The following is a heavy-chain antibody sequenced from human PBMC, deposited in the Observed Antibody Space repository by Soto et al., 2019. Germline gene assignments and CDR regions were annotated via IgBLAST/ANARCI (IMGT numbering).Heavy chain of an antibody. CDR1: GLTFSSYA. CDR2: ISGSGGST. D-gene: IGHD6-19*01. V-gene: IGHV3-23*01. Sequence: GGSLRLSCAASGLTFSSYAMSWVRQAPGKGLEWVSAISGSGGSTYYADSVKGRFIISRDNSKNTLYLQMNSLRVEDTAVYYCAIANSVAGTSSWIDPWGQGTLVSVSS. J-gene: IGHJ5*02. CDR3: AIANSVAGTSSWIDP.